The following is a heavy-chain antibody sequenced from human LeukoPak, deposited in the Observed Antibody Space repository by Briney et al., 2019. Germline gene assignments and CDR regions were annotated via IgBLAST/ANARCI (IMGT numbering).Heavy chain of an antibody. CDR1: GFTFSSYG. CDR3: TTNFYGSGPFDY. J-gene: IGHJ4*02. D-gene: IGHD3-10*01. CDR2: IRYDGSNK. Sequence: GGSLRLSCAASGFTFSSYGMHWVRQAPGKGLEWVAFIRYDGSNKYYADSVKGRFTISRDNSKNTLYLQMSSLRAEDTAVYYCTTNFYGSGPFDYWGQGTLVTVSS. V-gene: IGHV3-30*02.